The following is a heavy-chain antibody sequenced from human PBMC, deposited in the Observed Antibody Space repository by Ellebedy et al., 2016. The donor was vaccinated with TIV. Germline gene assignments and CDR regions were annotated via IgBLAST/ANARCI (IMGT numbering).Heavy chain of an antibody. J-gene: IGHJ3*01. D-gene: IGHD3-16*01. CDR2: IYWDNDD. Sequence: SGPTLVKPTATHTLTCTFSGFSLTATGEGVGWVRQPPGKALDWLAIIYWDNDDRYSSSMRSRLRITKDTSRREVVLTMTNMDPVDTGTYYCVQIMITYGGVTRTDAFDVWGQGILVTVSS. CDR3: VQIMITYGGVTRTDAFDV. V-gene: IGHV2-5*04. CDR1: GFSLTATGEG.